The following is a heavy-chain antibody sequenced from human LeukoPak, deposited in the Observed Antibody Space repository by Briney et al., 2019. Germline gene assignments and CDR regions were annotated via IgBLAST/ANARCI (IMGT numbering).Heavy chain of an antibody. CDR1: VFTFLSYS. J-gene: IGHJ4*02. CDR2: ISSSSSYI. Sequence: GGSLRLSRAASVFTFLSYSMNWVRQAPWKGLEWVSSISSSSSYIYYADSVKGRFTISRHNAKNSLYLQMNSLRAEDTAVYYCAGSGITGTIDYWGQGTLVTVSS. V-gene: IGHV3-21*01. CDR3: AGSGITGTIDY. D-gene: IGHD1-7*01.